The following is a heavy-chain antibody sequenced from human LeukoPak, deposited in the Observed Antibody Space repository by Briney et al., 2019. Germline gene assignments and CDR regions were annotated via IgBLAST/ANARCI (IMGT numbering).Heavy chain of an antibody. Sequence: GGSLRLSCAASGFTVSNSYMSWVRQAPGKGLEWVSVIYSGGSTYYAASVEGRFTTSRDKSRNTLYLHMNSLRAEDTAVYFCARVSPFDYWGQGTLVTVSS. CDR2: IYSGGST. V-gene: IGHV3-53*01. CDR1: GFTVSNSY. J-gene: IGHJ4*02. CDR3: ARVSPFDY.